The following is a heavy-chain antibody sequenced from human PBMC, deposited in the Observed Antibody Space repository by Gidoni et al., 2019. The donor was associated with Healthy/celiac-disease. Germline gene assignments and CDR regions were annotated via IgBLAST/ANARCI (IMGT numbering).Heavy chain of an antibody. J-gene: IGHJ4*02. D-gene: IGHD2-21*02. CDR2: VCGSGCSR. CDR1: GSTFSSYD. V-gene: IGHV3-23*01. Sequence: EVKLLESGGGLVMPGGSLRLPCAASGSTFSSYDIGWVRRAPGKGREWVSAVCGSGCSRYNADSVKCRFTISRDNSKNTLNLQMNNLRAEDTAVYYFAKDASYCGGDCYSTPVNYWGQGTLVTVSS. CDR3: AKDASYCGGDCYSTPVNY.